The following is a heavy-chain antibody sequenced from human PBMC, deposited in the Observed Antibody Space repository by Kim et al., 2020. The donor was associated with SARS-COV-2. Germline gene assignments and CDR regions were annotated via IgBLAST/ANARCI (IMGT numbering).Heavy chain of an antibody. V-gene: IGHV5-10-1*01. Sequence: GESLKISCKGSGYSFTSYWISWVRQMPGKGLEWMGRIDPSDSYTNYSPSFQGHVTISADKSISTAYLQWSSLKASDTAMYYCASLGVPAAREYYGMDVWGQGTTVTVSS. D-gene: IGHD2-2*01. CDR2: IDPSDSYT. CDR1: GYSFTSYW. CDR3: ASLGVPAAREYYGMDV. J-gene: IGHJ6*02.